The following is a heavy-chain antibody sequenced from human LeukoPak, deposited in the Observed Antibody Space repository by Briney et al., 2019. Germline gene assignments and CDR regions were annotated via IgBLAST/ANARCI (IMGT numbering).Heavy chain of an antibody. V-gene: IGHV3-20*04. D-gene: IGHD3-9*01. CDR1: GFTFDDYG. CDR3: ARGGDFDFLHRGALDF. CDR2: INWSGATT. Sequence: PGGSLRLSCAASGFTFDDYGMNWVRQVPGKGLEWVSGINWSGATTGYADSVKGRFTISRDNAKNSLYLEMNSLRVGDTALYYCARGGDFDFLHRGALDFWGQGTMVTVSS. J-gene: IGHJ3*01.